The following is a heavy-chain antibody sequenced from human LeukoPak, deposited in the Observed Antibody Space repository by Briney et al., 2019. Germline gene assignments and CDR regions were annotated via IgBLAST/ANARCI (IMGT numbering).Heavy chain of an antibody. CDR1: GYIFTGYY. Sequence: ASVKVSCKASGYIFTGYYMHWVRQAPGQGLEWMGWINPNSGGTNYAQKFQGWVTMTRDTSISTAYMELSRLRSDDTAVYYCARGPPQFSGYDDAFDIWGQGTMVTVSS. J-gene: IGHJ3*02. V-gene: IGHV1-2*04. D-gene: IGHD5-12*01. CDR2: INPNSGGT. CDR3: ARGPPQFSGYDDAFDI.